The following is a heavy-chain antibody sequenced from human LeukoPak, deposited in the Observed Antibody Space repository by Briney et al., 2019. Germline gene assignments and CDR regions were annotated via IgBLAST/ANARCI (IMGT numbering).Heavy chain of an antibody. Sequence: GGSLRLSCAASGFTFSKCAIHWVRQAPGKGLEYVSAISGNGNSRYYADSVKGRFTMSRDNSKNTLYLQMGSLRAEDMAVYYCVRAGNDPFSSGWYGDSWGQGTLVTVSS. J-gene: IGHJ4*02. V-gene: IGHV3-64*02. CDR2: ISGNGNSR. D-gene: IGHD6-13*01. CDR3: VRAGNDPFSSGWYGDS. CDR1: GFTFSKCA.